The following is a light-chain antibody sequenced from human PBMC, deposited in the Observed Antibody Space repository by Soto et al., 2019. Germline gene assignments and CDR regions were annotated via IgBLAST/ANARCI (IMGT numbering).Light chain of an antibody. CDR2: DES. V-gene: IGKV3-11*01. J-gene: IGKJ4*01. CDR1: QSVSNF. CDR3: QQRRTWPPLT. Sequence: EIVLTQSPATLSLSPGERATLSCRASQSVSNFLAWYQHKPGQAPRLLIYDESTRASGIPARFSGSGSGTDFALTISSLEPEDFAVYYCQQRRTWPPLTFGGGTKVEIK.